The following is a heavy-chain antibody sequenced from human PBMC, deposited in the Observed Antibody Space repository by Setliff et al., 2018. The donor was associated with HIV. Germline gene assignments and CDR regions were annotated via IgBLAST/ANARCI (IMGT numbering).Heavy chain of an antibody. V-gene: IGHV4-61*09. CDR1: GGSISSGSYY. J-gene: IGHJ4*02. CDR2: IHTSGST. CDR3: ARVGYHGSGRYSFDY. Sequence: SETLSLTCIVSGGSISSGSYYWSWIRQPAGKGLEWIGHIHTSGSTKYNPSLKSRVTISADTSKNQFSLNLSSVTAAETAVYYCARVGYHGSGRYSFDYWGQGTLVTVSS. D-gene: IGHD3-10*01.